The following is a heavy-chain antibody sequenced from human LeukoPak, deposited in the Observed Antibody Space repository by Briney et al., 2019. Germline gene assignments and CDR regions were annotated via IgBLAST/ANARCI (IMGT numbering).Heavy chain of an antibody. J-gene: IGHJ4*02. CDR1: GFTLSDYW. D-gene: IGHD4-11*01. V-gene: IGHV3-7*01. CDR2: INLHGSVK. CDR3: AAWGLYSY. Sequence: GGSLRLSCAASGFTLSDYWMNWVRQATGKGLEWVANINLHGSVKLHVDSVEGRFTISRDNAKNSLFLQMTSLKVEDTAVYYCAAWGLYSYWGQGTLVTVSS.